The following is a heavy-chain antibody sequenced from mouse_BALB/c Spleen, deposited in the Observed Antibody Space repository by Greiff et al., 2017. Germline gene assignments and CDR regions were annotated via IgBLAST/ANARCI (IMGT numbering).Heavy chain of an antibody. J-gene: IGHJ2*01. CDR3: NVWFGFDY. CDR1: GFNIKDYY. CDR2: IDPENGDT. V-gene: IGHV14-4*02. D-gene: IGHD2-2*01. Sequence: VQLQQSGAELVRSGASVKLSCTASGFNIKDYYMHWVKQWPEQGLEWIGWIDPENGDTEYAPKFQGKATMTADTSSNTAYLQLSSLTSEDTAVYFCNVWFGFDYWGQGTTLTVSS.